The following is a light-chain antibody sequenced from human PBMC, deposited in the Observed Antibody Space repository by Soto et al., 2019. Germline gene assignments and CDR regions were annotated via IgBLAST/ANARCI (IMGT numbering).Light chain of an antibody. J-gene: IGKJ1*01. CDR2: GTS. V-gene: IGKV3-20*01. CDR1: QSLSSSN. CDR3: QQNDRSPT. Sequence: DIVLTQSPGSLSLSPGERASLSCRASQSLSSSNLAWYQQKPGQAPRLLIYGTSSRATGIPDRFSGSGARTDFTLTSRRLAPEDCAEYYWQQNDRSPTFGQGTKVDIK.